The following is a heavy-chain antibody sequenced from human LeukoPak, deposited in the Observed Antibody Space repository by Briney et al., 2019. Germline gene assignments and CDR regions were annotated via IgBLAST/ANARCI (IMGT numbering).Heavy chain of an antibody. CDR2: INSDGSST. CDR1: RFTFSSYW. V-gene: IGHV3-74*01. CDR3: ARDVVNYDFWSGYYKDYGMDV. J-gene: IGHJ6*02. Sequence: GGSLRLSCAASRFTFSSYWMHWVRQAPGKGLVWVSRINSDGSSTSYADSVKGRFTISRDNAKNTLYLQMNSLRAEDTAVYYCARDVVNYDFWSGYYKDYGMDVWGQGTTVTVSS. D-gene: IGHD3-3*01.